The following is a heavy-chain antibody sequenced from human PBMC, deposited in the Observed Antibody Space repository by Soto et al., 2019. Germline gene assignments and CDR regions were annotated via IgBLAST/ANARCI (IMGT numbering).Heavy chain of an antibody. Sequence: QLSESGGGLLQPGGSLTLSCAASGFTLNTYAMTWVRQPPGKGLEWVSSMNGAATSTSYADSVKGRFTMSRDNSKNTLYLEMNTMSPEDTDVYYCARGGADHYNYGMDVWGQGTTVIVSS. CDR3: ARGGADHYNYGMDV. V-gene: IGHV3-23*05. CDR1: GFTLNTYA. CDR2: MNGAATST. D-gene: IGHD3-10*01. J-gene: IGHJ6*02.